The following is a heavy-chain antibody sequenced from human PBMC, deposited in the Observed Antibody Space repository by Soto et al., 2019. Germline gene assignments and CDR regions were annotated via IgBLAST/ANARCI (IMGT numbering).Heavy chain of an antibody. Sequence: GASVKVSCKASGYTFTSYAMHWVRQAPGQRLEWMGWINAGNGNTKYSQKFQGRVTITRDTSASTAYMELSSLRSEDTAVYYCARDRASGISEPPDAFDIWGQGTMVTVSS. J-gene: IGHJ3*02. D-gene: IGHD1-1*01. V-gene: IGHV1-3*01. CDR1: GYTFTSYA. CDR2: INAGNGNT. CDR3: ARDRASGISEPPDAFDI.